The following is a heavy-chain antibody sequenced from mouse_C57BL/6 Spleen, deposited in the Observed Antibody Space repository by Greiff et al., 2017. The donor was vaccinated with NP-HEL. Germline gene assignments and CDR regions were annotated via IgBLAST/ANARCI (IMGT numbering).Heavy chain of an antibody. CDR3: ASPFYDYDNAMDY. V-gene: IGHV1-64*01. D-gene: IGHD2-4*01. CDR2: IHPNSGST. CDR1: GYTFTSYW. Sequence: QVQLQQSGAELVKPGASVKLSCKASGYTFTSYWMHWVKQRPGQGLEWIGMIHPNSGSTNYNEKFKSKATLTVDKSSSTAYMQLSSLTSEDSAVYYCASPFYDYDNAMDYWGQGTSVTVSS. J-gene: IGHJ4*01.